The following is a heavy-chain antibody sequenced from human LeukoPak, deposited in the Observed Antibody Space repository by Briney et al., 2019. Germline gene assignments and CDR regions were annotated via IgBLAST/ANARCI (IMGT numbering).Heavy chain of an antibody. V-gene: IGHV4-39*01. CDR2: IYSSGST. Sequence: SETLSLTCTVSGGSISSSYYYWGWIRQPPGKGLEWIGSIYSSGSTYYNPSLKSRVTISVDTSKNQFSLKLSSVTAADTAVYYCARGLQSVAGFDYWGQGTLVTVSS. D-gene: IGHD6-19*01. J-gene: IGHJ4*02. CDR1: GGSISSSYYY. CDR3: ARGLQSVAGFDY.